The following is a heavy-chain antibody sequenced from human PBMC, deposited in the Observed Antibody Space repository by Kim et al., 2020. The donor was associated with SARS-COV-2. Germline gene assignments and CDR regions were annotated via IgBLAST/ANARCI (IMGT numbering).Heavy chain of an antibody. D-gene: IGHD4-17*01. CDR2: ISAYNGNT. CDR3: ARDLLPYGDPGDYYYYYYMDV. Sequence: ASVKVSCKASGYTFTSYGISWVRQAPGQGLEWMGWISAYNGNTNYAQKLQGRVTMTTDTSTSTAYMELRSLRSDDTAVYYCARDLLPYGDPGDYYYYYYMDVWGKGTTVTVSS. CDR1: GYTFTSYG. J-gene: IGHJ6*03. V-gene: IGHV1-18*01.